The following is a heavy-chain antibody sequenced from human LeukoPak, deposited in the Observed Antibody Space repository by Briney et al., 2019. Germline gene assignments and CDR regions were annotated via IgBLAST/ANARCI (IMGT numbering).Heavy chain of an antibody. CDR1: GFTFSSYW. D-gene: IGHD1-14*01. CDR3: ARVQGGGFRTADY. V-gene: IGHV3-7*01. CDR2: IKQDGSEK. J-gene: IGHJ4*02. Sequence: GGSLRLSCAASGFTFSSYWMSWVRQAPGKGLEWVANIKQDGSEKYYADSVKGRFTISRDNSKNTLFLQMNSLRDEDTAIYYCARVQGGGFRTADYWGQGTLVAVSS.